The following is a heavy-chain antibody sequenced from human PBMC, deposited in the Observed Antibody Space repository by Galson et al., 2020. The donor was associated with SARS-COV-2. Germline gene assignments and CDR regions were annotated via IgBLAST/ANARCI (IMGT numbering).Heavy chain of an antibody. Sequence: SETLSLTCTVSGGSISSNNYYWSWIRQPAGKGLEWIGHIYTSGSTNYNPSLRSRVTISVDTSKSQFSLKLTSVTAADTAVYYCARGGSGSYYTWFDHWGQGTLVTVSS. V-gene: IGHV4-61*09. J-gene: IGHJ5*02. D-gene: IGHD1-26*01. CDR2: IYTSGST. CDR3: ARGGSGSYYTWFDH. CDR1: GGSISSNNYY.